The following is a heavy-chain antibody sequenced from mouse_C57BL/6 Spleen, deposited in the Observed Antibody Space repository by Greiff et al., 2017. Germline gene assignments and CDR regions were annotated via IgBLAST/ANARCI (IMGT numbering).Heavy chain of an antibody. J-gene: IGHJ2*01. Sequence: VQLQQPGAELVKPGASVKLSCKASGYTFTSYWMHWVKQRPGQGLEWIGMIHPHSGSTNYNEKFKSKATLTVDKSSSTAYMQRSSLTSEDSAVYYCARSELTGTWDYWGQGTTLTVSS. CDR1: GYTFTSYW. D-gene: IGHD4-1*01. CDR2: IHPHSGST. CDR3: ARSELTGTWDY. V-gene: IGHV1-64*01.